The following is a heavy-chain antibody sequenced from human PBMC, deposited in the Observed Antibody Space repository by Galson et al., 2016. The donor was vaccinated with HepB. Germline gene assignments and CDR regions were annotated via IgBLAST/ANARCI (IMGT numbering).Heavy chain of an antibody. CDR2: INTDGSST. Sequence: SLRLSCAASGFTFTSYWMHWVRQAPGKGLVWVSRINTDGSSTTYADSVKGRFTISRDNAKNTVYLQMNSLRVEDTAVYYCARVGVIPYYYYGMDVWGQGTMVIVSS. D-gene: IGHD3-10*01. V-gene: IGHV3-74*01. CDR1: GFTFTSYW. CDR3: ARVGVIPYYYYGMDV. J-gene: IGHJ6*01.